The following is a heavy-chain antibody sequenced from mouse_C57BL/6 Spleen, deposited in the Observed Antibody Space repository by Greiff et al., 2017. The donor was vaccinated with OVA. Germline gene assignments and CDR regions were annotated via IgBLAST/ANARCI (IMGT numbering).Heavy chain of an antibody. CDR1: GYAFSSSW. J-gene: IGHJ2*01. CDR2: IYPGDGDT. V-gene: IGHV1-82*01. CDR3: ARSVDY. Sequence: QVQLQQSGPELVKPGASVKISCKASGYAFSSSWMNWVKQRPGKGLEWIGRIYPGDGDTNYNGKFKGKATLTADKSSSTAYMQLSSLTAEDSAVYFCARSVDYWGQGTTLTVSS.